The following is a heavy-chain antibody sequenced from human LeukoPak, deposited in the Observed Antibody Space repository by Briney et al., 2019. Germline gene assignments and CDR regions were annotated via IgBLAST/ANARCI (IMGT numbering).Heavy chain of an antibody. J-gene: IGHJ3*02. CDR3: ARAEYYYDSSGYFSIRDAFDI. V-gene: IGHV1-69*13. CDR2: IIPIFGTA. Sequence: ASVKVSCKASGGTFSSYAISWVRQAPGQGLEWMGGIIPIFGTANYAQKFQGRVTITADESTSTAYMELSSLRSEDTAVYYCARAEYYYDSSGYFSIRDAFDIWGQGIMVTVSS. CDR1: GGTFSSYA. D-gene: IGHD3-22*01.